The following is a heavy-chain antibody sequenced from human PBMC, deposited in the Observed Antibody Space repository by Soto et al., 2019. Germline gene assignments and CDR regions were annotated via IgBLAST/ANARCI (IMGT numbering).Heavy chain of an antibody. V-gene: IGHV4-39*01. Sequence: SETLSLTCTVSGGSISSSSYYWSWIRQPPGKGLEWIGSIYYSGSTYYNPSLKSRVTISVDTSKNQFSLKLSSVTAADTAVYYCARRYSSAFDIWGQGTMVTVS. CDR2: IYYSGST. J-gene: IGHJ3*02. CDR3: ARRYSSAFDI. CDR1: GGSISSSSYY. D-gene: IGHD6-13*01.